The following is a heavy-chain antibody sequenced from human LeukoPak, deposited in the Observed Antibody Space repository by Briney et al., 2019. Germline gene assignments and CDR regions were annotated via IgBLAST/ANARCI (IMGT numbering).Heavy chain of an antibody. D-gene: IGHD3-9*01. CDR1: GFTFSSYA. CDR3: ARERHDILTGYYIDYYYYYMDV. Sequence: PGGSLRLSCAASGFTFSSYAMSWVRQAPGKGLEWVSVIYSGGSTYYADSVKGRFTISRDNSKNTLYLQMNSLRAEDTAVYYCARERHDILTGYYIDYYYYYMDVWGKGTTVTVSS. V-gene: IGHV3-53*01. CDR2: IYSGGST. J-gene: IGHJ6*03.